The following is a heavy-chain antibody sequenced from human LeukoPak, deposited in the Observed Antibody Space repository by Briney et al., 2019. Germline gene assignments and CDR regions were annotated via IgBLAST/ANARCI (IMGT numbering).Heavy chain of an antibody. CDR1: GFTFSSYA. V-gene: IGHV3-23*01. J-gene: IGHJ5*02. CDR3: ANRISGSSS. CDR2: INGGGGST. Sequence: PGGSLRLSCAASGFTFSSYAMSWVRQAPGKGLDWVSSINGGGGSTYYADSVKGRVTISRDNSKNTLYLQMNSLRAEDTGVYYCANRISGSSSWGQGTLVTVSS. D-gene: IGHD3-10*01.